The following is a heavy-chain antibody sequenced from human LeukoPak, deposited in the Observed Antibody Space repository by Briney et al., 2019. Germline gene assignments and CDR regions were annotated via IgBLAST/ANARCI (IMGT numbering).Heavy chain of an antibody. CDR3: ARGHYGLDY. CDR1: GFTFSDHY. Sequence: GGSLRLSRVASGFTFSDHYMSWIRQAPGKALEWVSYIHGSGNPIYYADSVKGRFTISRDNAKNSLYLQMNSLRAEDTAVYYCARGHYGLDYWGQGTRVTVSS. CDR2: IHGSGNPI. J-gene: IGHJ4*02. V-gene: IGHV3-11*04. D-gene: IGHD3-10*01.